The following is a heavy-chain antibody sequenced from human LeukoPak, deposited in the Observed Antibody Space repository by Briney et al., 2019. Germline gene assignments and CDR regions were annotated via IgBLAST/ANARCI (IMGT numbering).Heavy chain of an antibody. D-gene: IGHD6-13*01. CDR3: ARSPTYSSSWTGDI. V-gene: IGHV1-69*02. CDR2: IIPILGIA. Sequence: GAAVKVSCKASGYTFTDYHIHWVRQAPGQGLEWMGRIIPILGIANYAQKFQGRVTITADKSTSTAYMELSSLRSEDTAVYYCARSPTYSSSWTGDIWGQGTMVTVSS. J-gene: IGHJ3*02. CDR1: GYTFTDYH.